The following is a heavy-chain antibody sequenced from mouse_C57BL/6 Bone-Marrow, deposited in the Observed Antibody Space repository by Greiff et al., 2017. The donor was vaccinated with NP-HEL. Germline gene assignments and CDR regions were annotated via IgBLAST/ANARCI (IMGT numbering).Heavy chain of an antibody. CDR1: GFTFSSYG. V-gene: IGHV5-6*01. CDR2: ISSGGSYT. CDR3: ASPYDYDVSWFAY. Sequence: EVQRVESGGDLVKPGGSLKLSCAASGFTFSSYGMSWVRQTPDKRLEWVATISSGGSYTYYPDSVKGRFTISSDNDENTLYLQMSSLKSEDTAMYYCASPYDYDVSWFAYWGQGTLVTVSA. D-gene: IGHD2-4*01. J-gene: IGHJ3*01.